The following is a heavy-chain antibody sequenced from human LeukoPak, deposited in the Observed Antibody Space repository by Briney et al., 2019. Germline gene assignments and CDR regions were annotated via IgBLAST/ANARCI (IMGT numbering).Heavy chain of an antibody. J-gene: IGHJ4*02. CDR1: GESFSAYF. V-gene: IGHV4-34*01. CDR2: INHRGSS. Sequence: SETLSLTCAVYGESFSAYFWNWIRQAPGKPLEYIGEINHRGSSHFNPSLKTRVTLSVDTSKNQFSLKLTSVTAADTAVYFCARGSSFDGYCSAGACDAGYYDSWGQGTPVTVSS. CDR3: ARGSSFDGYCSAGACDAGYYDS. D-gene: IGHD2-15*01.